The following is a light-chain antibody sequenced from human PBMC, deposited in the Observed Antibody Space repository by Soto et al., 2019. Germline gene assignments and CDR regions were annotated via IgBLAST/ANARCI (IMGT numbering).Light chain of an antibody. CDR1: QSVSSSY. J-gene: IGKJ2*01. CDR2: GAS. Sequence: EIVLTQSPGTLSLSPGERATLSCRASQSVSSSYLAWYQQKPGQAPRLLIYGASSRATGIPDRFSGNGSGTDFTLTISRLEPEDFAVYYCQQYGSQYTFGQGTKLEIK. V-gene: IGKV3-20*01. CDR3: QQYGSQYT.